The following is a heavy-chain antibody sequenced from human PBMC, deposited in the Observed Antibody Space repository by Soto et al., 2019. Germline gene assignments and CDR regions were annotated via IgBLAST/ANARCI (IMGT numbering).Heavy chain of an antibody. CDR2: INPSGGST. V-gene: IGHV1-46*01. CDR3: AHRLRWLANFDY. D-gene: IGHD6-19*01. CDR1: GYTFTSYY. J-gene: IGHJ4*02. Sequence: ASVKVSCKASGYTFTSYYMHWVRQAPGQGLEWMGIINPSGGSTSYAQKFQGRVTMTRDTSTSTVYMELSSLRSVDTATYYCAHRLRWLANFDYWGQGTLVTVSS.